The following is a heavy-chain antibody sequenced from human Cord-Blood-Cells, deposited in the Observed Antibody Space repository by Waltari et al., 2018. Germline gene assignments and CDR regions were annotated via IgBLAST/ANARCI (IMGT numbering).Heavy chain of an antibody. J-gene: IGHJ4*02. CDR1: GFTFSSYS. Sequence: EVQLVESGGGLVKPGGSLRLSCAASGFTFSSYSMNWVRQAPGKGLEWVSSISSSSSYIYDAESVKGRFTISRDNAKNSLYLQMNSLRAEDTAVYYCARDSSSGWLKYWGQGTLVTVSS. V-gene: IGHV3-21*01. CDR2: ISSSSSYI. D-gene: IGHD6-19*01. CDR3: ARDSSSGWLKY.